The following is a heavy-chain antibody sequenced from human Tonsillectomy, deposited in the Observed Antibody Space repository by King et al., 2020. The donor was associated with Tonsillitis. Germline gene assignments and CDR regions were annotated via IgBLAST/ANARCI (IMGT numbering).Heavy chain of an antibody. D-gene: IGHD1-26*01. Sequence: VQLVESGGGLVQPGGSLRLSCAASGFTFSSYWMHWVRQAPGKGLVWVSRINSDGSSTHYADSVKGRFTISRDNAKNTLYLQMNSLRAEDTAVYYCAGEHSGSRYFDYWGQGTLVTVSS. J-gene: IGHJ4*02. CDR1: GFTFSSYW. V-gene: IGHV3-74*01. CDR3: AGEHSGSRYFDY. CDR2: INSDGSST.